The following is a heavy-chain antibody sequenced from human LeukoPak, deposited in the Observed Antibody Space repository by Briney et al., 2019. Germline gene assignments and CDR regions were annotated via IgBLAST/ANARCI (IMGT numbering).Heavy chain of an antibody. CDR2: IIPIFGTA. CDR1: GGTFSSYA. Sequence: GASVKVSCKASGGTFSSYAISWVRQAPGQGLEWMGGIIPIFGTANYAQKFQGKVTITADESTSTAYMELSSLRSEDTAVYYCARDWGYCSSTSCYGPLLVYWGQGTLVTVSS. D-gene: IGHD2-2*01. J-gene: IGHJ4*02. CDR3: ARDWGYCSSTSCYGPLLVY. V-gene: IGHV1-69*13.